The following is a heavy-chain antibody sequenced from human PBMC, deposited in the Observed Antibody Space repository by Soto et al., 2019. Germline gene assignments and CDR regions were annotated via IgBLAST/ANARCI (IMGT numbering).Heavy chain of an antibody. CDR3: AREVRTSGWFRRLDS. CDR1: GFTFNDYY. V-gene: IGHV3-11*01. CDR2: ISGGGSTT. D-gene: IGHD6-19*01. Sequence: GSLRLSCAVSGFTFNDYYMSWIRQAPGKGLEWISYISGGGSTTYHADSVRGRFTISRDNAKNSLFLQMNSLRAEDTAVYYCAREVRTSGWFRRLDSWGQGILVTVSS. J-gene: IGHJ4*02.